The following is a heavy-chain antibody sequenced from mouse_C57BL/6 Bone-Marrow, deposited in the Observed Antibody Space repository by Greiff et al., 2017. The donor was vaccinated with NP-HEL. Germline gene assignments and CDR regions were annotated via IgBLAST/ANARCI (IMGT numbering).Heavy chain of an antibody. CDR3: ASSDNGNDDVGFAY. CDR2: IDPNSGGT. J-gene: IGHJ3*01. CDR1: GYTFTSYW. V-gene: IGHV1-72*01. Sequence: QVQLKQPGAELVKPGASVKLSCKASGYTFTSYWMHWVKQRPGRGLEWIGRIDPNSGGTKYNEKFKSKATLTVDKPSSTAYMQLSNLTSEESAVYYCASSDNGNDDVGFAYWGQGTLVTVSA. D-gene: IGHD2-2*01.